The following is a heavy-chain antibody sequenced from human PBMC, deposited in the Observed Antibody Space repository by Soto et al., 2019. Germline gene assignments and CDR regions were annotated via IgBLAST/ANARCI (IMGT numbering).Heavy chain of an antibody. CDR2: VSYDGTNK. V-gene: IGHV3-30-3*01. Sequence: QAQLVESGGGVVQPGRSLGLSCAACGFAFKNYAMHWIRQAPGKGLEWVSFVSYDGTNKYYADSVTGRFTISRDNSRNTLYLQMSTLRAEDTAVYYCARGDGYIYGNTFDSWGQGTLVTVSS. CDR3: ARGDGYIYGNTFDS. J-gene: IGHJ4*02. D-gene: IGHD5-18*01. CDR1: GFAFKNYA.